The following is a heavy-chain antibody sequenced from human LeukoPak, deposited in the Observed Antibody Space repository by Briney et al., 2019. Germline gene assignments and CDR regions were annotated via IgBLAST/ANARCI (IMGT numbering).Heavy chain of an antibody. CDR3: ARDPEYSGSYYYYYYGMDV. V-gene: IGHV3-7*01. CDR1: GFTFSSYL. CDR2: IKQDGSEK. D-gene: IGHD1-26*01. J-gene: IGHJ6*02. Sequence: GGSLRLSCAASGFTFSSYLMSWVRQAPGKGLEWVANIKQDGSEKYYVDSVKGRFTISRDNAKNSLYLQMNSLRAEDTAVYYCARDPEYSGSYYYYYYGMDVWGQGTTVTVSS.